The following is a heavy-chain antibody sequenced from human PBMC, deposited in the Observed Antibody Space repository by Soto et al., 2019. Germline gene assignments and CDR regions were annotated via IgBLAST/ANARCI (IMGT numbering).Heavy chain of an antibody. CDR3: ARDRGAAGGPSREYYYVY. V-gene: IGHV4-59*01. CDR1: GGSISTYD. J-gene: IGHJ4*02. Sequence: SETLSVTCTVSGGSISTYDWSWIRPPPGKGLEWIGFAYYSGSTSYNPSLESRVTISVDTSKNQFSLILTSVTAADTAVYYCARDRGAAGGPSREYYYVYWGQGIQVTVSS. D-gene: IGHD6-13*01. CDR2: AYYSGST.